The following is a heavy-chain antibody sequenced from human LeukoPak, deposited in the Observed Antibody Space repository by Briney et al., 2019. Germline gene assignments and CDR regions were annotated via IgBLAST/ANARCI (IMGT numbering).Heavy chain of an antibody. CDR2: INTNTGNP. V-gene: IGHV7-4-1*02. J-gene: IGHJ4*02. D-gene: IGHD4-11*01. Sequence: ASVKVSCKASGYTLTSYGISWVRQAPGQGLEWMGWINTNTGNPTYAQGFTGRFVFSLDTSVSTAYLQISSLKAEDTAVYYCAREVKAFDYWGQGTLVTVSS. CDR3: AREVKAFDY. CDR1: GYTLTSYG.